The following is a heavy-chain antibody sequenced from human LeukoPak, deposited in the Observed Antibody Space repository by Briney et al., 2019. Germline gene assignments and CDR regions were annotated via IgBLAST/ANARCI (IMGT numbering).Heavy chain of an antibody. V-gene: IGHV3-23*01. CDR2: VDGGGGGT. CDR3: AKQSAGSAAWYSLRYDF. CDR1: GFTLSSYA. Sequence: GGSLRLSCAASGFTLSSYAMTWVRQAPGRGLEWVSSVDGGGGGTYFADSVKGRFTISRDNSKDTLYLQMNGLRAEDTAVYFCAKQSAGSAAWYSLRYDFWGQGTLVTVSS. D-gene: IGHD6-13*01. J-gene: IGHJ4*02.